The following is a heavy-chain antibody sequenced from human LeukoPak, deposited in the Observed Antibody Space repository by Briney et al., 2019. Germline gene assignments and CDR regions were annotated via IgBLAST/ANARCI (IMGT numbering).Heavy chain of an antibody. V-gene: IGHV1-2*04. Sequence: GASVKVSCKASGYTFTGYYMHWVRQAPGQGLEWMGWINPNSGGTNYAQKFQGWVTMTRDTSISTAYMELSRLRSDDTAVYYCARDGYGSGSYPVYWGQGTLVTVSS. J-gene: IGHJ4*02. CDR1: GYTFTGYY. CDR2: INPNSGGT. D-gene: IGHD3-10*01. CDR3: ARDGYGSGSYPVY.